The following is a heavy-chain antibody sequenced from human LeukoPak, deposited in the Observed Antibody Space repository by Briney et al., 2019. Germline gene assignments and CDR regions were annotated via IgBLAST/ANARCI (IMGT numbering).Heavy chain of an antibody. Sequence: PSETLSLTCTVSGGSISSSSYCWGWIRQPPGKGLEWIGSIYYSGSTYYNPSLKSRVTISVDTSKNQFSLKLSSVTAADTAVYYCSHYSVDIVATIRGADYWGQGTLVTVSS. CDR1: GGSISSSSYC. CDR2: IYYSGST. V-gene: IGHV4-39*07. J-gene: IGHJ4*02. CDR3: SHYSVDIVATIRGADY. D-gene: IGHD5-12*01.